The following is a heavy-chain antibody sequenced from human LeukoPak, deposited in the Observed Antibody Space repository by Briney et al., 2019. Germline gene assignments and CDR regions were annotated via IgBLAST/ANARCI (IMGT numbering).Heavy chain of an antibody. J-gene: IGHJ4*02. CDR3: ARVGDINYFDY. Sequence: GGSLRLSCAASGFTFSGYALHWVRQAPGKGLEYVSAISRSGGSTYYANSVKGRFTISRDNSKNTLYLQMGSLRAEDMAVYYCARVGDINYFDYWGQGTLVTVSS. CDR1: GFTFSGYA. D-gene: IGHD3-10*01. V-gene: IGHV3-64*01. CDR2: ISRSGGST.